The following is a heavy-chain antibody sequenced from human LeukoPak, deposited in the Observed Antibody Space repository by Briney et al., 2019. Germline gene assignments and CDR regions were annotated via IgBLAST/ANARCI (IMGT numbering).Heavy chain of an antibody. J-gene: IGHJ5*02. Sequence: SETLSLTCTVSGGSISSSSYYWGWIRQPPGKGLEGIGSIYYSGSTYYNPSLKSRVTISVDTSKNQFSLKLSSVTAADTAVYYCARGLDGSGSTTAWGQGTLVTVSS. CDR2: IYYSGST. CDR3: ARGLDGSGSTTA. CDR1: GGSISSSSYY. V-gene: IGHV4-39*07. D-gene: IGHD3-10*01.